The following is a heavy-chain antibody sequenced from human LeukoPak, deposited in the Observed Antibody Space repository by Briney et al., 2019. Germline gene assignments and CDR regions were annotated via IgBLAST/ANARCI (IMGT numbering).Heavy chain of an antibody. CDR2: IIPIFGTA. CDR1: GGTFSSYA. CDR3: ARDLPSRIAVANLAGFDP. Sequence: SVKVSCKASGGTFSSYAISWVRQAPGQGLEWMGGIIPIFGTANYAQKFQGRVTITADESTSTAYMEPSSLRSEDTAVYYCARDLPSRIAVANLAGFDPWGQGTLVTVSS. V-gene: IGHV1-69*13. J-gene: IGHJ5*02. D-gene: IGHD6-19*01.